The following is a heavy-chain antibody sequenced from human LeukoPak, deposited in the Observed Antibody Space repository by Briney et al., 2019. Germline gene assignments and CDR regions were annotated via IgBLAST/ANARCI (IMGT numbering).Heavy chain of an antibody. CDR1: GGTFSSYA. V-gene: IGHV7-4-1*02. CDR3: ARGYSGYEYDYFDY. J-gene: IGHJ4*02. CDR2: INTNTGNP. Sequence: GASVKVSCKASGGTFSSYAISWVRQAPGQGLEWMGRINTNTGNPTYAQGFTGRFVFSLDTSVSTAYLQISSLKAEDTAVYYCARGYSGYEYDYFDYWGQGTLVTVSS. D-gene: IGHD5-12*01.